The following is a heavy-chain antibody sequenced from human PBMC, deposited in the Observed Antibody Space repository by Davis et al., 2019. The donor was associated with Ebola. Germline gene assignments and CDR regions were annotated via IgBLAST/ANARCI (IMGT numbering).Heavy chain of an antibody. CDR1: GFTFNTYS. V-gene: IGHV3-21*01. D-gene: IGHD3-3*01. CDR2: MSGSGDRT. J-gene: IGHJ4*02. Sequence: GESLKISCAASGFTFNTYSMNWVRQAPGKGPEWVSGMSGSGDRTNYADSVRGRFIISRDNAKNSLYLQMNSLRAEDTDVYYCTRDYNFWSGYYTSFDYWGQGTLVTVSS. CDR3: TRDYNFWSGYYTSFDY.